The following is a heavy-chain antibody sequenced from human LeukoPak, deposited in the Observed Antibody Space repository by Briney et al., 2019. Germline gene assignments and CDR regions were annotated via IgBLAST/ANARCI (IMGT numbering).Heavy chain of an antibody. CDR1: GVSVSTSIHA. J-gene: IGHJ4*02. CDR3: VRGDGYGYYVGLGGH. Sequence: SQTLSFTSSVYGVSVSTSIHAWNSIRQPPGKVPEFIGYIDHRRNTYSNPSLGSRTTISIDTSKNYFSLNLNSVTAADTAVYYCVRGDGYGYYVGLGGHWGAGTLVTVSS. D-gene: IGHD3-3*01. V-gene: IGHV4-30-2*01. CDR2: IDHRRNT.